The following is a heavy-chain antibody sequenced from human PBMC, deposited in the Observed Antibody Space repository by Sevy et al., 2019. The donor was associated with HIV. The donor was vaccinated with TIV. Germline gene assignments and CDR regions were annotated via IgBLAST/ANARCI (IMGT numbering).Heavy chain of an antibody. CDR1: GFTFSSYA. V-gene: IGHV3-23*01. D-gene: IGHD5-12*01. Sequence: GGSLRRSCAASGFTFSSYAMSWVRQAPGKGLEWVSAISGSGITTYYADSVKGRFTISRDNSKNTLYLQMNNLRAEDTAVFYCAKGIGYSGYETDYWGQGTLVTVSS. J-gene: IGHJ4*02. CDR2: ISGSGITT. CDR3: AKGIGYSGYETDY.